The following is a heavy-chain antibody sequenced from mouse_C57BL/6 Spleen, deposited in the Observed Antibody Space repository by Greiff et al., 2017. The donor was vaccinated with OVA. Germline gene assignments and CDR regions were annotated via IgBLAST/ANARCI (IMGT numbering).Heavy chain of an antibody. CDR3: ARTVVATDFDV. CDR1: GYTFTDYY. D-gene: IGHD1-1*01. J-gene: IGHJ1*03. V-gene: IGHV1-26*01. Sequence: VQLQQSGPELVKPGASVKISCKASGYTFTDYYMNWVKQSHGKSLEWIGDINPNNGGTSYNQKFKGKATLTVDKSSSTAYMELRSLTSEDSAVYYCARTVVATDFDVWGTGTTVTVSS. CDR2: INPNNGGT.